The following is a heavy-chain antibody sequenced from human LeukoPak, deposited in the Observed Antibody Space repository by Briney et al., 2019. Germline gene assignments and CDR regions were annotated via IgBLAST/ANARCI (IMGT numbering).Heavy chain of an antibody. CDR1: GYSFTDYW. CDR3: ARDAGGYPDY. CDR2: IYPGNSET. D-gene: IGHD2-8*02. J-gene: IGHJ4*02. V-gene: IGHV5-51*01. Sequence: GESLKISCKGAGYSFTDYWIGWMRQMPRKDLEWLGTIYPGNSETRYRPSLQGQVTISADKSITTAYLQWSNLKASDTAMYFCARDAGGYPDYWGQGTLVTVSS.